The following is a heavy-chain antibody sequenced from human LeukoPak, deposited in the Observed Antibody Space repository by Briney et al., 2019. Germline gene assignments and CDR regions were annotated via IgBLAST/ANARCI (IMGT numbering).Heavy chain of an antibody. CDR2: INHSGST. V-gene: IGHV4-34*01. CDR3: AREYCSSTSCYGWFDP. D-gene: IGHD2-2*01. J-gene: IGHJ5*02. Sequence: SETLSLTCAVYGGSFSGYFWTWIRQPPGKGLELIGEINHSGSTNYNPSLKSRVTISVDTSKNQFSLKLSSVTAADTAVYYCAREYCSSTSCYGWFDPWGQGTLVTVSS. CDR1: GGSFSGYF.